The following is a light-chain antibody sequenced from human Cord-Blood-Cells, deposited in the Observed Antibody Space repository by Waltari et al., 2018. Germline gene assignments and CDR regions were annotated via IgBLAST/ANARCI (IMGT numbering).Light chain of an antibody. CDR3: SSYTSSSTV. V-gene: IGLV2-14*03. CDR1: SSDVGGYNY. J-gene: IGLJ1*01. Sequence: QSALTQPASVSGSPGQSITISCTGTSSDVGGYNYVSWYQQHPGKAPKLMIYDVSNRTSGVSNRFSGSKSGNTASLTISVLQAEDEADYYCSSYTSSSTVFGTGTKVTVL. CDR2: DVS.